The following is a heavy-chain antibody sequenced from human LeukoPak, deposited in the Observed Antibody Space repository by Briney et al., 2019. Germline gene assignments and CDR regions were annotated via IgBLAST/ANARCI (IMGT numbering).Heavy chain of an antibody. CDR3: ARLAQTPDYYGSGGYYYLGY. D-gene: IGHD3-22*01. J-gene: IGHJ4*02. CDR1: RYTFTSYD. V-gene: IGHV1-8*01. Sequence: ASVKVSCKASRYTFTSYDINWVREAAGQGLEWMGWMNPNTGRTGYAQKFQGRVTMTRDASISTAYMELRNLRSEDTVVYYCARLAQTPDYYGSGGYYYLGYWGQGTPVTVSS. CDR2: MNPNTGRT.